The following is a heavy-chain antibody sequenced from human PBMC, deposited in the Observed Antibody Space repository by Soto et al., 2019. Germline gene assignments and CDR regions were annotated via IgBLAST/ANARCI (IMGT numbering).Heavy chain of an antibody. CDR2: IYYSGST. J-gene: IGHJ5*02. V-gene: IGHV4-61*01. CDR1: GGSVSSGSYY. CDR3: ASSLGYCSGGSCYEFWFDP. Sequence: SETLSLACTVSGGSVSSGSYYWSWIRQPPGKGLEWIGYIYYSGSTNYNPSLKSRVTISVDTSKNQFSLKLSSVTAADTAVYYCASSLGYCSGGSCYEFWFDPWGQGTLVTVSS. D-gene: IGHD2-15*01.